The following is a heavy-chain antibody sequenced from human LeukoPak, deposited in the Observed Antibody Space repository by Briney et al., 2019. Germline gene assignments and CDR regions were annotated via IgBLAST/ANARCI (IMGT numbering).Heavy chain of an antibody. J-gene: IGHJ4*02. CDR1: GFTFSDYY. CDR3: ARVGATGTADY. Sequence: PWGSLRLSCAAFGFTFSDYYMSWIGQAPGQGLEWVSYISKGGSDTNFADSVKGRFTISRDNAKNSLDLQMNSLRAEDTAVYYCARVGATGTADYWGQGTLVTVTS. D-gene: IGHD1-1*01. CDR2: ISKGGSDT. V-gene: IGHV3-11*03.